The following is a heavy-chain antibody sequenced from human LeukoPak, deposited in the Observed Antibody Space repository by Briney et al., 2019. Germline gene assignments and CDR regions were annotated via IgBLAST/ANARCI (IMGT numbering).Heavy chain of an antibody. CDR2: INPNSGGT. J-gene: IGHJ4*02. CDR3: AAAKFYSSSWDY. Sequence: GASVKVSCKASGGTFSSYAISWVRQAPGQGLEWMGWINPNSGGTNYAQKFQGRVTMTRDTSISTAYMELSRLRSDDTAVYYCAAAKFYSSSWDYWGQGTLVTVSS. V-gene: IGHV1-2*02. D-gene: IGHD6-13*01. CDR1: GGTFSSYA.